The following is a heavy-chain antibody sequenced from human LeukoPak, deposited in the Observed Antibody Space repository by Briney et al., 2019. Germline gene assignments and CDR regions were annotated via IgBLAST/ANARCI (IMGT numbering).Heavy chain of an antibody. V-gene: IGHV3-30*03. J-gene: IGHJ4*02. D-gene: IGHD6-19*01. CDR3: ARESIAVAGAPFDY. CDR1: GFTFSNYG. Sequence: GGSLRLSCAASGFTFSNYGMHWVRQAPGKGLEWVAVLSHDGSNEYYADSVKGRFAISRDNSKNTLYLQMNSLRADDTAVYYCARESIAVAGAPFDYWGQGTLVTVSS. CDR2: LSHDGSNE.